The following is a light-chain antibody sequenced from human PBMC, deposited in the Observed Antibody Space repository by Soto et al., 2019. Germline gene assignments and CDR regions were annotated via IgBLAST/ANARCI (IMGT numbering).Light chain of an antibody. J-gene: IGKJ4*01. CDR3: QQLNNYPST. CDR2: AAS. Sequence: IQLTQSPSSLSASVGDRVTITCRASQDISSYLGWYQQKPGKAPKLLIYAASTLQSGVPSRFSGSGSGTDFTLTINSLQPEDFATYFCQQLNNYPSTSGGGTKVEIK. CDR1: QDISSY. V-gene: IGKV1-9*01.